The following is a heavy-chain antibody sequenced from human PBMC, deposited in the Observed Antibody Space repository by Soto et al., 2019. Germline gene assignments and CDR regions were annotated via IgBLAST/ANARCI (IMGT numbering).Heavy chain of an antibody. CDR2: INHSGST. CDR3: ARGGRYCSSTSCYNYYYYYGMDV. CDR1: GGSFSGYY. Sequence: PLETLSLTCAVYGGSFSGYYWSWIRQPPGKGLEWIGEINHSGSTNYNPSLKSRVTISVDTSKNQFSLKLSSVTAADTAVYYCARGGRYCSSTSCYNYYYYYGMDVWGQGTTVTVSS. V-gene: IGHV4-34*01. D-gene: IGHD2-2*02. J-gene: IGHJ6*02.